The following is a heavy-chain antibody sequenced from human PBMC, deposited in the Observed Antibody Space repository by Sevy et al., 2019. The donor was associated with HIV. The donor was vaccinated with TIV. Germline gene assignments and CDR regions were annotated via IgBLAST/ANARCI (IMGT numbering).Heavy chain of an antibody. V-gene: IGHV1-69*04. CDR1: GGTFSSYA. D-gene: IGHD3-10*01. CDR2: IIPILGIA. Sequence: ASVKVSCKASGGTFSSYAISWVRQAPGQGLEWMGRIIPILGIANYAQKFQGRVTITADKSTSTAYMELSSLRSEDTAVYYCARDFYGSGRYYNVNYWGQGTLVTVSS. CDR3: ARDFYGSGRYYNVNY. J-gene: IGHJ4*02.